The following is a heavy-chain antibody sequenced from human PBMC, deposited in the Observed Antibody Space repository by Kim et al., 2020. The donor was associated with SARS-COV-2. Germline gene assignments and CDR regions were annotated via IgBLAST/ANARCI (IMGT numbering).Heavy chain of an antibody. D-gene: IGHD3-3*01. CDR2: IWYDGSNK. Sequence: GGSLRLSCAASGFTFSSYGMHWVRQAPGKGLEWVAVIWYDGSNKYYADSVKGRFTISRDNSKNTLYLQMNSLRAEDTAVYYCARDASDFWSGYIDYWGQGTLVTVSS. CDR1: GFTFSSYG. J-gene: IGHJ4*02. V-gene: IGHV3-33*01. CDR3: ARDASDFWSGYIDY.